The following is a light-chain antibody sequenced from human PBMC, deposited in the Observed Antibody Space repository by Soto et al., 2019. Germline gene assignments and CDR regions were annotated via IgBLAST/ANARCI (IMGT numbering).Light chain of an antibody. CDR1: HSISSW. CDR3: QQYSAYSWT. CDR2: RAT. Sequence: DLQMTQSPSTLSASVGDRVTITCRASHSISSWLAWYQQKPGRAPKLLIYRATILESGIPSRFSGGGSATEFTLTITSLQPDDFATYYCQQYSAYSWTFGQGTKVEI. J-gene: IGKJ1*01. V-gene: IGKV1-5*03.